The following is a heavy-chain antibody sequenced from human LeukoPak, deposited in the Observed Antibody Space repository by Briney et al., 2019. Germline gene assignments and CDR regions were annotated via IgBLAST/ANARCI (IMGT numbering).Heavy chain of an antibody. Sequence: GGSLRLSCAASGFTFSSYVMNWVRQAPGKGLEWGAVISEDGSNKYYADSVKGRFTISRDNSKNTLYLQMNSLRAEDTAVYYCARVYSSSWYASYYYYGMDVWGQGTTVTVSS. CDR3: ARVYSSSWYASYYYYGMDV. V-gene: IGHV3-30*04. J-gene: IGHJ6*02. CDR2: ISEDGSNK. D-gene: IGHD6-13*01. CDR1: GFTFSSYV.